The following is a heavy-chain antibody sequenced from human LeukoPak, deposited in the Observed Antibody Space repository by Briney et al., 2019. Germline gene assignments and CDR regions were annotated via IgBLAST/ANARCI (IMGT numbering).Heavy chain of an antibody. V-gene: IGHV3-73*01. D-gene: IGHD2-15*01. CDR3: TRDKGTYNWFDP. J-gene: IGHJ5*02. CDR1: GFTFSGSA. Sequence: GGSLRLSCAASGFTFSGSAVHWVRQSSGKGLEWVGHIDKKDNLYATAYAESVKGRFTISRDDSKDTAFLHMDSLKTEDTALYYCTRDKGTYNWFDPWGQGTLVTVSS. CDR2: IDKKDNLYAT.